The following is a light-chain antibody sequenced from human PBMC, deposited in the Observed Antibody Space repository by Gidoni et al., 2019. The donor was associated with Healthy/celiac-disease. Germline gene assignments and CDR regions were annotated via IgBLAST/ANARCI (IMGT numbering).Light chain of an antibody. CDR3: GTWDSSLSAGV. J-gene: IGLJ3*02. CDR1: SSNIGNNY. Sequence: QSVLTQPPSVSAAPAQQVTISCSGSSSNIGNNYVSWYQQLPGTAPKLLIYDNNKRPSGIPDRFSGSKSGTSATLGITGLQTGDEADYYCGTWDSSLSAGVFGGGTKLTVL. CDR2: DNN. V-gene: IGLV1-51*01.